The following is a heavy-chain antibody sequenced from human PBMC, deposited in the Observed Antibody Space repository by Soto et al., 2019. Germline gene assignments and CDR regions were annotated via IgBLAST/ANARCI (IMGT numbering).Heavy chain of an antibody. CDR3: AREVGVVVTARTFDP. CDR2: IIPILGIA. J-gene: IGHJ5*02. V-gene: IGHV1-69*04. Sequence: ASVKVSCKASGGTFSSYTISWVRQAPGQGLEWMGRIIPILGIANYAQKLQGRVTITADKSTSTAYMELSSLRSEDTAVYYCAREVGVVVTARTFDPWGQGTLVTV. D-gene: IGHD2-21*02. CDR1: GGTFSSYT.